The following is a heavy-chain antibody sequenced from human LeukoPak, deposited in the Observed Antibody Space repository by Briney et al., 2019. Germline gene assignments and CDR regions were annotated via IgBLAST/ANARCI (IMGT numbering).Heavy chain of an antibody. CDR3: ARDGPAQMVDLDY. CDR1: GYTFTSFG. V-gene: IGHV1-2*02. D-gene: IGHD3-10*01. Sequence: ASVKVSCKASGYTFTSFGISWVRQAPGQGLECMGWIHPNNGDTAYAQKFEGRVAMTRDTSISTAYMELRRLRPDDTAVYFCARDGPAQMVDLDYWGQGTLVTVSS. CDR2: IHPNNGDT. J-gene: IGHJ4*02.